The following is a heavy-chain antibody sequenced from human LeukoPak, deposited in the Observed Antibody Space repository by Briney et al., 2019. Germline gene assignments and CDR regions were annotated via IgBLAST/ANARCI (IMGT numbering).Heavy chain of an antibody. J-gene: IGHJ6*02. CDR3: AKGQDYTAGVQYYYYGMDV. D-gene: IGHD4-4*01. CDR2: ISGSGGST. Sequence: GGSLRLSCAASGFTFSSYAMSWVRQAPGKGLEWVSAISGSGGSTYYADSVKGRFTISGDNSKNTLYLQMNSLRAEDTAVYYCAKGQDYTAGVQYYYYGMDVWGQGTTVTVSS. CDR1: GFTFSSYA. V-gene: IGHV3-23*01.